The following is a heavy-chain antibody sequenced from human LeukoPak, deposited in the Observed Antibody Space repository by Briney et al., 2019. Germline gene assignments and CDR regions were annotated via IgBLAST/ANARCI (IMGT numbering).Heavy chain of an antibody. CDR2: VYTSGST. CDR1: GGSISSGSYY. V-gene: IGHV4-61*09. CDR3: ARAGGSVNDYNVIDN. D-gene: IGHD5-24*01. J-gene: IGHJ4*02. Sequence: PSETLSLTCSVSGGSISSGSYYWSWIRQPAGKGLEWIGNVYTSGSTNDNPSLKSRVTISVDTSKNQFSPKLNSVTAADTAVYFCARAGGSVNDYNVIDNWGQGTLVTVSS.